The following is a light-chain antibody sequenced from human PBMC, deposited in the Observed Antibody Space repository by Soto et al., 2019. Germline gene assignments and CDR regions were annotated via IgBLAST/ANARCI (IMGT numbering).Light chain of an antibody. Sequence: IVLPPSPDLLSLSPGERATLSCRASQSVRSERLAWYQQQPGQAPRLLVYCASSSATGIPSRVSGSGSEIDLTLTGINPHAYDTSLCYHHRYSNCPWMFGQGTKV. J-gene: IGKJ1*01. CDR3: HRYSNCPWM. CDR2: CAS. CDR1: QSVRSER. V-gene: IGKV3D-15*01.